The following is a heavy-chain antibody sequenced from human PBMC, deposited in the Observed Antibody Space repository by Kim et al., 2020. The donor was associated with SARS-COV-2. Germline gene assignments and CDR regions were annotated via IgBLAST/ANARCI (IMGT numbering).Heavy chain of an antibody. V-gene: IGHV3-21*01. D-gene: IGHD3-9*01. CDR1: GFTFSTYS. CDR2: ISSSNSYI. J-gene: IGHJ6*02. CDR3: ARDLISYPLLTGSYYFGMNV. Sequence: GGSLRLSCAASGFTFSTYSMNWVRQPPGKGLEWVSFISSSNSYIYYADSVKGRFTISRDNAKDSLFLQMNSLTAEDTAVYYCARDLISYPLLTGSYYFGMNVWSQGTAVTVSS.